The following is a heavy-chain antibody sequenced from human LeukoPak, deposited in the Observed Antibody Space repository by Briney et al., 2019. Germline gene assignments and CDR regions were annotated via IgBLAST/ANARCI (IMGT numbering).Heavy chain of an antibody. D-gene: IGHD5-12*01. V-gene: IGHV1-2*02. J-gene: IGHJ4*02. CDR3: ARDRAVATIGGVDY. CDR2: INPNSGGT. CDR1: GYTFTGYY. Sequence: ASVKVSCKASGYTFTGYYMHWVRQAPGQGLEWMGWINPNSGGTNYAQKFQGRVTMTRDTSISTAYMELSSLRSDGTAVYYCARDRAVATIGGVDYWGQGTLVTVSS.